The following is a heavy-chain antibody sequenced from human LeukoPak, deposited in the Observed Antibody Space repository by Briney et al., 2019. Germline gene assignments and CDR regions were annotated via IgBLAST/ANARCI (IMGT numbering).Heavy chain of an antibody. Sequence: GGSLRLSCAASGFTVSSNYMSWVRQAPGKGLEWVSVIYSGGNTYYADSVKGRFTISRHNSKNTLCLQMNSLRAEDTAVYYCARVFLGSGSYYNDYWGQGTLVTVSS. V-gene: IGHV3-53*04. CDR1: GFTVSSNY. CDR2: IYSGGNT. J-gene: IGHJ4*02. D-gene: IGHD3-10*01. CDR3: ARVFLGSGSYYNDY.